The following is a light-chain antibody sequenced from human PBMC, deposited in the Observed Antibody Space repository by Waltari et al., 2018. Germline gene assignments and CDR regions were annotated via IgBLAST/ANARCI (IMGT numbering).Light chain of an antibody. CDR3: MQGTHWPLT. CDR1: QSLVYSDGNPY. Sequence: DVVMTQSPLYLPVTLGQPASISCRCSQSLVYSDGNPYLNWFHQRPGQSPRRLIYKVSNRDSGVPDRFSGSGSGTDFTLKISRVEAEDVGVYYCMQGTHWPLTFGGGTKVEIK. V-gene: IGKV2-30*01. CDR2: KVS. J-gene: IGKJ4*01.